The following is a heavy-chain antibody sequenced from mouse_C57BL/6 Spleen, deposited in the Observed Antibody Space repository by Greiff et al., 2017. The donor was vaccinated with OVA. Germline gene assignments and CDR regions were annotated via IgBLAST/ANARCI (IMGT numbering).Heavy chain of an antibody. V-gene: IGHV14-1*01. Sequence: VQLQQPGAELVRPGASVKLSCTASGFNFKDYYMHWVKQRPEQGLEWIGRIDPEDGDTESAPKFQGKATMTADTSSNTAYLQLSSLTSEDTAVYYCTTEEVTRDYFDYWGQGTTLTVSS. D-gene: IGHD6-1*01. CDR3: TTEEVTRDYFDY. J-gene: IGHJ2*01. CDR2: IDPEDGDT. CDR1: GFNFKDYY.